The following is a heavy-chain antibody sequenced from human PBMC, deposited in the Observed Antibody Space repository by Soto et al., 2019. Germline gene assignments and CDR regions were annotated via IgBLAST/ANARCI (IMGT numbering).Heavy chain of an antibody. Sequence: QVQLQESGPGLVRPSETLSLTCTVSGGSMNNYYWSWIRQSPGKGLECIGYIYYSGSTNYNPSLKSRVSISADTSKNQFSLKLSSVTAADTAVYYCARVGSSSWNVDYFDYWGQGTLVTVSS. D-gene: IGHD6-13*01. CDR3: ARVGSSSWNVDYFDY. CDR2: IYYSGST. CDR1: GGSMNNYY. J-gene: IGHJ4*02. V-gene: IGHV4-59*01.